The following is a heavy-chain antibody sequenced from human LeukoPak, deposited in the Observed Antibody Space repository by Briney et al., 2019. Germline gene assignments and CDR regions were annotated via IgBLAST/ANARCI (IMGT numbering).Heavy chain of an antibody. CDR2: ISGGGGST. CDR3: VGGSGWFDAFDI. D-gene: IGHD6-19*01. CDR1: GFTFSSYA. J-gene: IGHJ3*02. V-gene: IGHV3-23*01. Sequence: GGSLRLSCAASGFTFSSYAMSWVRQAPGKGLEWVSTISGGGGSTFYADSVKGRFTISRDNSKNTLFLQMNSLRAEDTAVYYCVGGSGWFDAFDIWGPGTLVTVSS.